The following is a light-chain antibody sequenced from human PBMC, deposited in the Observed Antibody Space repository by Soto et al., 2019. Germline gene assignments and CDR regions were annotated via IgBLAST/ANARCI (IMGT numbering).Light chain of an antibody. V-gene: IGLV2-14*01. CDR1: NTDVGGYSY. J-gene: IGLJ6*01. CDR3: TSYTPTGALV. Sequence: QSVLPQPASVSGSPGQSITVSCTGTNTDVGGYSYVSWYQHRPGKAPRLMIYEVRNRLSGVSNRFSGSKSGNTASLTISGLQSEDEADYYCTSYTPTGALVFGSGTKVTVL. CDR2: EVR.